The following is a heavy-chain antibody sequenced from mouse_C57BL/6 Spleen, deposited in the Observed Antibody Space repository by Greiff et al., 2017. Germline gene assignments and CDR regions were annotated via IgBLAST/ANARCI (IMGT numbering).Heavy chain of an antibody. CDR1: GYAFSSSW. Sequence: VQLQQSGPELVKPGASVKISCKASGYAFSSSWMNWVKQRPGKGLEWIGRLYPGDGDTNYNGKFKGKATLTADKSSSTAYMQLSSLTAEDSAVYFCARFYYSNYEGYFDVWGTGTTVTVSS. V-gene: IGHV1-82*01. J-gene: IGHJ1*03. CDR3: ARFYYSNYEGYFDV. D-gene: IGHD2-5*01. CDR2: LYPGDGDT.